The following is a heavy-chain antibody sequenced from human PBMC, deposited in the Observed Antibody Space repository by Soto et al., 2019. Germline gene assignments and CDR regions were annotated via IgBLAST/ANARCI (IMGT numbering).Heavy chain of an antibody. Sequence: SGPTLVNPTQTLTLTLTFSGVSLYTIVDCVSGIRHPPGKALEWLALINWDDDKYYSTSLKTRLTISKDTSKNQVVLTMTNMDPVDTATYYCARMVHCSSRSPGWFDPWGQGTLVTVSS. V-gene: IGHV2-70*01. CDR2: INWDDDK. J-gene: IGHJ5*02. CDR3: ARMVHCSSRSPGWFDP. D-gene: IGHD2-2*01. CDR1: GVSLYTIVDC.